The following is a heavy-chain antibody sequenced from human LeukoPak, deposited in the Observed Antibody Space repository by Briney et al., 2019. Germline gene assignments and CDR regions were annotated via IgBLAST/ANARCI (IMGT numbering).Heavy chain of an antibody. Sequence: RASETLSLTCTVSGGSISSYYWSWIRQPPGKGLGWIGYIYTSGSTNYNPSLKSRVTISVDTSKNQFSLKLSSVTAADTAVYYCARLFYDSSGYYATFDPWGQGTLVTVSS. J-gene: IGHJ5*02. CDR1: GGSISSYY. CDR3: ARLFYDSSGYYATFDP. V-gene: IGHV4-4*09. D-gene: IGHD3-22*01. CDR2: IYTSGST.